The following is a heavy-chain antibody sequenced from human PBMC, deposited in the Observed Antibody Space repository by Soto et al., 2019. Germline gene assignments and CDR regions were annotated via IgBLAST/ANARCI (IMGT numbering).Heavy chain of an antibody. J-gene: IGHJ4*02. Sequence: QVHLVQSGTEVKKPGASVKVSCKTSGYTFSNYGITWVRQAPGQGLEWVGWIDINSGHTNYAHNLRERVTASADTSTSTHFMELKRLRSDDTAVYYFVRDIEWNVDYWGQGTRVTVSS. V-gene: IGHV1-18*01. CDR2: IDINSGHT. CDR3: VRDIEWNVDY. D-gene: IGHD3-3*01. CDR1: GYTFSNYG.